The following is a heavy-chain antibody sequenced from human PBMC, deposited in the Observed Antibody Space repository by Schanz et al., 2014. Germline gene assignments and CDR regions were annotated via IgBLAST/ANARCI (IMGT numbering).Heavy chain of an antibody. V-gene: IGHV4-4*02. J-gene: IGHJ6*02. CDR1: GGSISSSNW. D-gene: IGHD1-1*01. CDR3: TRGNALDV. CDR2: IYHSGST. Sequence: QVQLQESGPGLVKPSGTLSLTCAVSGGSISSSNWWSWVRQPPGKGLEWIGEIYHSGSTNYNPSLRSRVTISADTSKNQFSLKLTSVTAADSAVYFCTRGNALDVWGQGTTVTVSS.